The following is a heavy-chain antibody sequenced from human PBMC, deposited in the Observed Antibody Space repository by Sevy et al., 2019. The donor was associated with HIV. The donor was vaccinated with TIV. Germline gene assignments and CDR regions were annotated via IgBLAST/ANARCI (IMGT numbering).Heavy chain of an antibody. CDR1: GFTLSDYY. V-gene: IGHV3-11*01. CDR3: ARDHVKDGKGGDYYYHAMDV. J-gene: IGHJ6*02. Sequence: GGSLRLSCTASGFTLSDYYISWIRQAPGKGLQWISYMSGSDDSGGDDTIYYAVVVKGRFTIPRENAKNSPYLIMGSLRAKDTAVYYCARDHVKDGKGGDYYYHAMDVWGRGTTVTVSS. D-gene: IGHD3-16*01. CDR2: MSGSDDSGGDDTI.